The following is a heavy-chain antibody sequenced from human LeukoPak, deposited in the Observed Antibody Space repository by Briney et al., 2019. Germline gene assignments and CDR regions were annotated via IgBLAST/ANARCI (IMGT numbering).Heavy chain of an antibody. Sequence: MSSETLSLTCTVSGYSISSGYYWGWIRQPPGKGLEWIGSIYHSGSTYYNPSLKSRVTISVDTSKNQFSLKLSSVTAADTAVYYCARARRSSSWQLYYYYYMDVWGKGTTVTISS. D-gene: IGHD6-13*01. CDR3: ARARRSSSWQLYYYYYMDV. CDR1: GYSISSGYY. CDR2: IYHSGST. V-gene: IGHV4-38-2*02. J-gene: IGHJ6*03.